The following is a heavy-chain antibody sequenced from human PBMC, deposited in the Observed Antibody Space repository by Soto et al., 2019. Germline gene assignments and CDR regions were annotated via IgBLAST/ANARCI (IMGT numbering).Heavy chain of an antibody. V-gene: IGHV4-34*01. Sequence: PSETLSLTCAVYGGSFSGYYWSWIRQPPGKGLEWIGEINHSGSTNYNPSLKSRVTISVDTSKNQFSLKLSSVTAADTAVYYCARDYYDSSGYPAPFFGWGQGTMVTVSS. D-gene: IGHD3-22*01. J-gene: IGHJ3*01. CDR2: INHSGST. CDR3: ARDYYDSSGYPAPFFG. CDR1: GGSFSGYY.